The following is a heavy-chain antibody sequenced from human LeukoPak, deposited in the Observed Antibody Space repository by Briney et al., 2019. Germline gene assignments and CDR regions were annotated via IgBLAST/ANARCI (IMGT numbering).Heavy chain of an antibody. Sequence: GASVKVSCKASGYTFTSYALHWVRQAPGQGLEWMGWINTNTGNAKYAQGFTGRFVFSLDTSVSTAYLQISSLKSEDSAIYYCARLNPGGYYVVEFDFWGQGTLVTVSS. J-gene: IGHJ4*02. CDR3: ARLNPGGYYVVEFDF. V-gene: IGHV7-4-1*02. CDR1: GYTFTSYA. CDR2: INTNTGNA. D-gene: IGHD1-26*01.